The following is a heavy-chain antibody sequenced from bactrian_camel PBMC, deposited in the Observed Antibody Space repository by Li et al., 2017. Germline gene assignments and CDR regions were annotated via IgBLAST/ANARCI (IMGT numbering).Heavy chain of an antibody. Sequence: QVQLVESGGGSVQTGGSLRLSCTASGYTWRSYSMSWVRQAPGKGLEWLSGIYYDGMTTFYANSVKGRFTISRDNTDNTLHLQMNSLKPEGTAKYYCTSSKDQTYCGLSLSPTYWGQGTQVTVS. J-gene: IGHJ4*01. D-gene: IGHD2*01. CDR3: TSSKDQTYCGLSLSPTY. V-gene: IGHV3S6*01. CDR1: GYTWRSYS. CDR2: IYYDGMTT.